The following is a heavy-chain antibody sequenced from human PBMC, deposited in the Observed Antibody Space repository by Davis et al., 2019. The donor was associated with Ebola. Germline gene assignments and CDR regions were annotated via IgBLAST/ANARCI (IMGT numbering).Heavy chain of an antibody. Sequence: PGGSLRLSCAASGFTFSSYAMHWVRQAPGKGLEWVAVISYDGSNKYYADSVKGRFTISRDNSKNTLYLQMNSLRAEDTAVYYCARAHSSGWSLDYWGQGTLVTVSS. CDR3: ARAHSSGWSLDY. V-gene: IGHV3-30*04. CDR1: GFTFSSYA. CDR2: ISYDGSNK. D-gene: IGHD6-19*01. J-gene: IGHJ4*02.